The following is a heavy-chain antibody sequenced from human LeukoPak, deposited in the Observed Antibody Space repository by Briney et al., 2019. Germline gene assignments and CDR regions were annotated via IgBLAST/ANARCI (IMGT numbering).Heavy chain of an antibody. CDR1: GFTSSASD. V-gene: IGHV3-69-1*01. D-gene: IGHD3-9*01. Sequence: GGSLRLSCAASGFTSSASDMNWVRQTPGKGLEWVSSISSSSYIYYADSVKGRCSISRDNAKKSLYLQMNSLRAEHTAEYYCAKGVLSFRYFDYWGQGTLVTVSS. J-gene: IGHJ4*02. CDR3: AKGVLSFRYFDY. CDR2: ISSSSYI.